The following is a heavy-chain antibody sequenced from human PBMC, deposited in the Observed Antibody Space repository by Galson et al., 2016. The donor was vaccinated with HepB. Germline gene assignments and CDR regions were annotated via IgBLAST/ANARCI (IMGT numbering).Heavy chain of an antibody. D-gene: IGHD4-23*01. CDR3: ARGRDAVVISTYFDY. V-gene: IGHV3-48*02. J-gene: IGHJ4*02. Sequence: SLRLSCAASGFPFSTYSMIWVRQAPGKGLEWVSYISSSTTICYADSVKGRFTISRDNAKNSLFLQMNSLRDEDTAIYYCARGRDAVVISTYFDYWGQGTLVTVSS. CDR1: GFPFSTYS. CDR2: ISSSTTI.